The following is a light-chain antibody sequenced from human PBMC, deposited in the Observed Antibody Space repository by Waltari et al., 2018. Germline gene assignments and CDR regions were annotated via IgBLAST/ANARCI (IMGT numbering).Light chain of an antibody. CDR3: AAWDDNLTGPL. Sequence: SVLTQPPSASGTPGQTVTIPCSGSSSNIGGNFVYWYQQLPCMAPQLPTYKNNQPPPGAPDRFSGSKSGTSASLAISGLRSDDEAEYYCAAWDDNLTGPLFGGGTKVTVL. CDR2: KNN. J-gene: IGLJ3*02. CDR1: SSNIGGNF. V-gene: IGLV1-47*01.